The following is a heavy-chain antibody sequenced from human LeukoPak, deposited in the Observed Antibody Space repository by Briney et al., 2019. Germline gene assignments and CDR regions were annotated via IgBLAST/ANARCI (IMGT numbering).Heavy chain of an antibody. CDR1: GFTFGSSA. Sequence: GGSLTLSCAASGFTFGSSAMHWLRQAPGKGLECVAFIQFDGSYKHYSDSVKGRLTISRDNSKNTLYLEMNSLRPEDTAVYYCATHCSGTACHRDYWGQGTLVTVSS. J-gene: IGHJ4*02. V-gene: IGHV3-30*02. D-gene: IGHD2-2*01. CDR3: ATHCSGTACHRDY. CDR2: IQFDGSYK.